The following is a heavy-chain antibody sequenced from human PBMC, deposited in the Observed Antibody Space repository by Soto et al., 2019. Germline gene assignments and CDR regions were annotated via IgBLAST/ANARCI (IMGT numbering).Heavy chain of an antibody. CDR2: IYPGDSDT. CDR3: ARQKKSPRTYYDILTGYHNDAFDI. D-gene: IGHD3-9*01. CDR1: GYSFTYYW. Sequence: GESLKISCKGSGYSFTYYWIGWVRQMSGKGLEWMAIIYPGDSDTRYSPSFQGQVTISADKSISTAYLQWSSLKASDTAMYYCARQKKSPRTYYDILTGYHNDAFDIWGQGTMLTVSS. J-gene: IGHJ3*02. V-gene: IGHV5-51*01.